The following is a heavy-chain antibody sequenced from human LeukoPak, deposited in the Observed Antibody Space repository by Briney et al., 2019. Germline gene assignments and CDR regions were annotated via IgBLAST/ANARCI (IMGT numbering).Heavy chain of an antibody. V-gene: IGHV4-59*08. CDR2: IYYSGST. J-gene: IGHJ4*02. Sequence: SETLSLTCTVSGGSISSYYWSWIRQPPGKGLEWIGYIYYSGSTNYHPSLKSRVTISVDTSKNQFSLKLSSVTAADTAVYYCARGVGAFDYWGQGTLVTVSS. D-gene: IGHD1-26*01. CDR3: ARGVGAFDY. CDR1: GGSISSYY.